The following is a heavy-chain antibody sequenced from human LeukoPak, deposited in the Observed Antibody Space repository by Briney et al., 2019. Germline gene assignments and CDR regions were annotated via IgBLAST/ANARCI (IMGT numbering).Heavy chain of an antibody. D-gene: IGHD6-19*01. J-gene: IGHJ5*01. Sequence: SETLSLTCTVSGGSISSYYWGWIRQPPGKGLEWIGYIYYSGSTNYNPSLKSRVTISVDTSKNQFSLKLSSVTAADTAVYYCARDPKSAVAADWFDPWGQGTLVTVSS. CDR1: GGSISSYY. CDR3: ARDPKSAVAADWFDP. V-gene: IGHV4-59*01. CDR2: IYYSGST.